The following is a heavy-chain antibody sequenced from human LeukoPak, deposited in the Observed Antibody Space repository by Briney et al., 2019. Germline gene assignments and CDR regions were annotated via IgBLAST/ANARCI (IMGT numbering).Heavy chain of an antibody. J-gene: IGHJ4*02. V-gene: IGHV4-59*08. CDR1: GGSISSYY. D-gene: IGHD5-18*01. Sequence: SETLSLTCTVSGGSISSYYWSWIRQPPGKGLEWIGYIYYSGSTNYNPSLKSRVTISVDTSKNQFSLKLSSVTAADTAVYYCARLTAVVTEFDYWGQGTLVTVSS. CDR2: IYYSGST. CDR3: ARLTAVVTEFDY.